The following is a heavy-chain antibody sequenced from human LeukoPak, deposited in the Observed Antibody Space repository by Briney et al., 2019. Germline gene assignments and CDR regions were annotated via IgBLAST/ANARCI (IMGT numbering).Heavy chain of an antibody. Sequence: SETLSLTCTVSGGSISSYYWSWIRQPPGKGLEWIGYIYYSGSTNYNPSLKSRVTISVDTSKNQFSLKLSSVTAADTAVYYCARAVGGDGSGSLWGPGTLVTVSS. CDR2: IYYSGST. CDR3: ARAVGGDGSGSL. J-gene: IGHJ4*02. CDR1: GGSISSYY. D-gene: IGHD3-10*01. V-gene: IGHV4-59*01.